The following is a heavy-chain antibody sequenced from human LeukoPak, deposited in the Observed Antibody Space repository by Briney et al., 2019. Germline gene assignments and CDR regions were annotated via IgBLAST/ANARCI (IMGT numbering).Heavy chain of an antibody. CDR2: ISYDGSNK. CDR1: GFTFSSYG. D-gene: IGHD5-12*01. J-gene: IGHJ6*02. CDR3: AKDRGYSGYDWPYYYGMDV. Sequence: GRSLRLSCAASGFTFSSYGMHWVRQAPGKGLEWVAVISYDGSNKYYADSVKGRFTISRDNSKNTLYLQMNSLRAEDTAVYYCAKDRGYSGYDWPYYYGMDVWGQGTTVTVSS. V-gene: IGHV3-30*18.